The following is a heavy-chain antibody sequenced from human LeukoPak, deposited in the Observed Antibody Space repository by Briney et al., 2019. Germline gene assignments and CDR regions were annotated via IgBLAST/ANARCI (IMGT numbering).Heavy chain of an antibody. V-gene: IGHV3-21*01. CDR2: ISSSSTSI. CDR1: GFTFTSYS. D-gene: IGHD1-26*01. CDR3: ATKTSGSYPFDY. Sequence: GGSLRLSCAASGFTFTSYSMNWVRQAPGKGLEWVSSISSSSTSIYYADSVKGRFTIFRDNAKNSLYLKMNSLRAEDTAVYYCATKTSGSYPFDYWGQGTLVTVSS. J-gene: IGHJ4*02.